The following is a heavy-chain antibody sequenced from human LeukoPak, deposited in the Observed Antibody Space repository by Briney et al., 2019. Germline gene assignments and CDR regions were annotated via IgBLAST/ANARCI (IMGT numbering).Heavy chain of an antibody. CDR3: ARDRWARGDYSNGDGSGRTYYFYY. CDR2: INPSGGST. J-gene: IGHJ4*02. D-gene: IGHD4-11*01. V-gene: IGHV1-46*01. CDR1: GYTFTSYY. Sequence: ASVKVSCKASGYTFTSYYMHWVRQAPGQGLEWMGIINPSGGSTSYAQKFQGRVTMTRDTSTSTVYMELSSLRSEDTAVYYCARDRWARGDYSNGDGSGRTYYFYYWGQGTLVTVSS.